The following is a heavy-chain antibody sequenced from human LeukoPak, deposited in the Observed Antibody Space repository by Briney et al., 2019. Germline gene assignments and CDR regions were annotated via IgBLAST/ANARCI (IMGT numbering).Heavy chain of an antibody. CDR1: GYSFTSYW. CDR3: AKGDGLGELLDVEYFDY. J-gene: IGHJ4*02. Sequence: GESLKISCKGSGYSFTSYWIGWVRQMPGKGLEWMGIIYPGDSDTRYSLSFQGQVTISADKSISTAYLQWSSLKASDTAMYYCAKGDGLGELLDVEYFDYWGQGTLVTVSS. V-gene: IGHV5-51*01. CDR2: IYPGDSDT. D-gene: IGHD3-10*01.